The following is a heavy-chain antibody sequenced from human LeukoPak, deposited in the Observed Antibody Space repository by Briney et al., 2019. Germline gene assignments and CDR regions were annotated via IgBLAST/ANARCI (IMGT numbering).Heavy chain of an antibody. CDR2: MNPNSGNT. V-gene: IGHV1-8*01. Sequence: ASVNVSCKASGYTFTSYDINWVRQATGQGLEWMGWMNPNSGNTGYAQKFQGRVTMTRNTSISTAYMELSSLRSEDTAVYYCARGPQSSLRYFDWSRFDPRGQGTLVTVSS. J-gene: IGHJ5*02. CDR3: ARGPQSSLRYFDWSRFDP. D-gene: IGHD3-9*01. CDR1: GYTFTSYD.